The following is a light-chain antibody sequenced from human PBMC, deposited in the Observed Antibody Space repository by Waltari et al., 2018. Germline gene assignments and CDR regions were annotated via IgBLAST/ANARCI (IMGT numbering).Light chain of an antibody. CDR2: GAS. V-gene: IGKV3-15*01. CDR1: QSVSSN. Sequence: RAMQSVSSNLAWDQQKPGQAPRLLISGASTRATGIPARFSGSGSGTEFTLTISSLHSEDFAIYYCQQYHSWPPIFTFGPGTKVDIK. J-gene: IGKJ3*01. CDR3: QQYHSWPPIFT.